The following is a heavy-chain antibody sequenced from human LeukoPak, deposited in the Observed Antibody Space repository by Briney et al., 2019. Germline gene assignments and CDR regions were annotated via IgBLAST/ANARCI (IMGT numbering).Heavy chain of an antibody. CDR1: GFTFSSYA. CDR2: ISGSGGST. CDR3: AKVGYYDSSGTSSDAFDI. J-gene: IGHJ3*02. V-gene: IGHV3-23*01. Sequence: GGSLRLSCAASGFTFSSYAMSWVRQAPGKGLEWVSAISGSGGSTYYADSVKGRFTISRDNSKNTLYLQMNSLRAEDTAVYYCAKVGYYDSSGTSSDAFDIWGQGTMVTVSS. D-gene: IGHD3-22*01.